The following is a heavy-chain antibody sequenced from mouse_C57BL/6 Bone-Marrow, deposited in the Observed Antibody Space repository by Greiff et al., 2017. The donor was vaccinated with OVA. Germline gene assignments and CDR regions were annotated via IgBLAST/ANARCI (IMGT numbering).Heavy chain of an antibody. CDR1: GFTFSSYA. V-gene: IGHV5-9-1*02. CDR2: ISSGGDYI. Sequence: EVMLVESGEGLVKPGGSLKLSCAASGFTFSSYAMSWFRQTPEKRLEWVAYISSGGDYIYYADTVKGRFTISRDNARNTLYLQMSSLKSEDTAMYYCTRKYYGSSRYWYFDVWGAGTTVTVSS. D-gene: IGHD1-1*01. CDR3: TRKYYGSSRYWYFDV. J-gene: IGHJ1*01.